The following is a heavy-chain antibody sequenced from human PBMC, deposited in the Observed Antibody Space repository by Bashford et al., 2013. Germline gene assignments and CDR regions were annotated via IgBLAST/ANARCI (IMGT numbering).Heavy chain of an antibody. Sequence: SETLSLTCAVSGGSISSHNWWSWVRQSPGKGLEWIGEIYHSGSTNYNPSLKSRVSISVDKSKNQFSLELTSVTAADTAVYYCASRVFVIELAASVRFQYWGQESWSPSPQ. V-gene: IGHV4-4*02. CDR3: ASRVFVIELAASVRFQY. J-gene: IGHJ4*01. CDR1: GGSISSHNW. CDR2: IYHSGST. D-gene: IGHD2/OR15-2a*01.